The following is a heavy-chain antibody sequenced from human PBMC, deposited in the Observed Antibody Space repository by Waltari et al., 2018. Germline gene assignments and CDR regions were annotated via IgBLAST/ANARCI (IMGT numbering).Heavy chain of an antibody. CDR3: ARGGCSSTSCYPPYYYYGMDV. V-gene: IGHV4-39*01. J-gene: IGHJ6*02. D-gene: IGHD2-2*01. Sequence: QLQLQESGPGLVKPSETLSLTCTVSGGSISSSSYYWGWIRQPPGKGLAWIGSIYYSGSTYYNPSLKSRVTISVDTSKNQFSLKLSSVTAADTAVYYCARGGCSSTSCYPPYYYYGMDVWGQGTTVTVSS. CDR2: IYYSGST. CDR1: GGSISSSSYY.